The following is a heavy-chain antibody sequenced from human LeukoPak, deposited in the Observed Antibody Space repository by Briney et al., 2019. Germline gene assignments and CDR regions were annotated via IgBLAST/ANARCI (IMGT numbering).Heavy chain of an antibody. D-gene: IGHD2-15*01. Sequence: GGSLRLSCAASGFTFSSYGMHWVRQAPGKGLEWVAVIWYDGSNKYYADSVKGRFTISRDNSKNTLYLQMNSLRAEDTAMYYCARELPYCSGGSCYSIYGMDVWGKGTTVTVSS. CDR3: ARELPYCSGGSCYSIYGMDV. J-gene: IGHJ6*04. CDR2: IWYDGSNK. CDR1: GFTFSSYG. V-gene: IGHV3-33*01.